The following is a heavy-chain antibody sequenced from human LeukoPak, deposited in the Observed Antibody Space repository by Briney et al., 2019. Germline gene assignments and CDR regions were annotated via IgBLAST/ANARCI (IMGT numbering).Heavy chain of an antibody. D-gene: IGHD3-22*01. CDR2: IYYSGST. J-gene: IGHJ4*02. V-gene: IGHV4-39*01. CDR3: ARQGGITTKGALTPHDY. CDR1: GGSISSSSYY. Sequence: PSETLSLTCTVSGGSISSSSYYWGWIRQPPGKGLEWIGSIYYSGSTYYNPSLKSRVTISVDTSKNQFSLKLSSVTAADTAVYYCARQGGITTKGALTPHDYWGQGTLVTVSS.